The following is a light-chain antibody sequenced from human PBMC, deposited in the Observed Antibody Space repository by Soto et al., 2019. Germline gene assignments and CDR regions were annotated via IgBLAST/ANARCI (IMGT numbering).Light chain of an antibody. CDR1: QSVSSK. J-gene: IGKJ4*01. V-gene: IGKV3-15*01. Sequence: EIVMTQSPATLSVSPREGATLSGRASQSVSSKLAWYQQKPGQDPRLLIYGASTRATGIPARFSGSGSGTEFTLTISSLQSEDCAIYECQQYHTWTITFGGVTKVDI. CDR2: GAS. CDR3: QQYHTWTIT.